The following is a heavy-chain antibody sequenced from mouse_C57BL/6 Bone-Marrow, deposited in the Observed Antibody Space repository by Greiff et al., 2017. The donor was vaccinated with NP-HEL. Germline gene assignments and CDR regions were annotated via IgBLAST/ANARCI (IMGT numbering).Heavy chain of an antibody. CDR3: ARHDYDYDY. D-gene: IGHD2-4*01. V-gene: IGHV5-6*01. Sequence: EVQVVESGGDLVKPGGSLKLSCAASGFTFSSYGMSWVRQTPDKRLEWVATISSGGSYTYYPASVKGRFTISRDNAKNTLYLQMSSLKSEDTAMYYCARHDYDYDYWGQGTTLTVSS. CDR2: ISSGGSYT. J-gene: IGHJ2*01. CDR1: GFTFSSYG.